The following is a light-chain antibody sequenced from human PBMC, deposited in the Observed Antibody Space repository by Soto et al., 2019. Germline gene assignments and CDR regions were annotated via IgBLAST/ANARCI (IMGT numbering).Light chain of an antibody. CDR2: DNS. V-gene: IGLV1-47*02. Sequence: QSVLTQPPSASGTPGPRVTISCSGSSSSIGSNSVYWYQHLPGTAPQLLIYDNSQRPSGVPDRFSGSKSGTSASLAISGLRSEDEADYYCATWDDSLSGYVFGTGTKVT. J-gene: IGLJ1*01. CDR3: ATWDDSLSGYV. CDR1: SSSIGSNS.